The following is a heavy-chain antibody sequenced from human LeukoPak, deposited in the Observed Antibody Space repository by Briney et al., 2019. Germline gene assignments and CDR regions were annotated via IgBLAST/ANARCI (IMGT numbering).Heavy chain of an antibody. D-gene: IGHD3-16*02. J-gene: IGHJ4*02. Sequence: PGRSLRLSCAASGFTFDDYAMHWVRQAPGKGLEWVSGISWNSGSIGYADSVKGRFTISRDNAKNSLYLQMNSLRAEDTALYYWAGFYDYVWGSYRRGYWGQGTLVTVSS. CDR1: GFTFDDYA. V-gene: IGHV3-9*01. CDR2: ISWNSGSI. CDR3: AGFYDYVWGSYRRGY.